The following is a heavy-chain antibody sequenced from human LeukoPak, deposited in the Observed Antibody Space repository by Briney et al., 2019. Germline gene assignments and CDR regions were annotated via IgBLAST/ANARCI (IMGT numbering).Heavy chain of an antibody. V-gene: IGHV3-33*01. CDR3: AGDRATSYFDY. CDR2: LWYDGSNK. D-gene: IGHD1-26*01. Sequence: GGSLRLSCAASGFTYRSHGMHWVRQAPVKGLVWVAFLWYDGSNKYYTDSVKGRFTISRDNSKNTLYLQMNSLRAEDTAVYYCAGDRATSYFDYWGQGALVTISS. CDR1: GFTYRSHG. J-gene: IGHJ4*02.